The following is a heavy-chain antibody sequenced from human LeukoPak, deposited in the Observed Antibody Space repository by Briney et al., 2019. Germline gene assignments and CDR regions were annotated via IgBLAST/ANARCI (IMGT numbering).Heavy chain of an antibody. CDR3: ARRELGIYYFDY. J-gene: IGHJ4*02. Sequence: PSETLSLTCAVYGGSFSGYYWSWTRQPPGKGLEWIGEINHSGSTNYNPSLKSRVTISVDTSKNQFSLKLSSVTAADTAVYYCARRELGIYYFDYWGQGTLVTVSS. V-gene: IGHV4-34*01. D-gene: IGHD7-27*01. CDR1: GGSFSGYY. CDR2: INHSGST.